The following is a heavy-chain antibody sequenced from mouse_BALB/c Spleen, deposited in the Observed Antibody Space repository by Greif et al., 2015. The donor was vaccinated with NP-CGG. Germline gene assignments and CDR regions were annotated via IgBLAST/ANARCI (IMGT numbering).Heavy chain of an antibody. Sequence: QVQLQQSGAELARPGASVKLSCKASGYTFTDYYINWVKQRTGQGLEWIGEIYPGSGNTYYNEKFKGKATLTADKSSSTAYMQLSSLTSEDSAVYFCVRYDYYAMDYWGQGTSVTVSS. J-gene: IGHJ4*01. CDR1: GYTFTDYY. V-gene: IGHV1-77*01. CDR3: VRYDYYAMDY. D-gene: IGHD2-14*01. CDR2: IYPGSGNT.